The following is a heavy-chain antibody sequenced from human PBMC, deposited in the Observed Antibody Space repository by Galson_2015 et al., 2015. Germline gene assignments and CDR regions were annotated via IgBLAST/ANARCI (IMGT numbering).Heavy chain of an antibody. CDR2: INHSGST. CDR1: GGSFSGYY. V-gene: IGHV4-34*01. D-gene: IGHD2-2*01. CDR3: ARGLIVVVPAASYNWFDP. Sequence: LSLTCAVYGGSFSGYYWSWIRQPPGKGLEWIREINHSGSTNYNPSLKSRVTISVDTSKNQFSLKLSSVTAADTAVYYCARGLIVVVPAASYNWFDPWGQGTLVTVSS. J-gene: IGHJ5*02.